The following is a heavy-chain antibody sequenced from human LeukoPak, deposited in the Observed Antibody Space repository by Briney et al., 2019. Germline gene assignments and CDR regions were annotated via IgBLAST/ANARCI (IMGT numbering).Heavy chain of an antibody. V-gene: IGHV1-46*01. J-gene: IGHJ5*02. CDR2: INPSGDGT. CDR1: GHTFSTYY. CDR3: AKETPNTGWFDP. D-gene: IGHD1-14*01. Sequence: ASVKVYCKASGHTFSTYYVHLMRQAPGQGLEWMGVINPSGDGTNYPQRFQGRVTLTRDTSTSTVYMELSSLRSEDTAIYYCAKETPNTGWFDPWGQGTLVTVSS.